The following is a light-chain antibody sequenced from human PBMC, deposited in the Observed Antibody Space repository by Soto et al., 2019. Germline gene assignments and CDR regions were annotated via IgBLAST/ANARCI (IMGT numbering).Light chain of an antibody. CDR2: DAS. V-gene: IGKV3D-20*01. CDR1: QSVSSK. Sequence: EIVLTQSPGTLSLSPGERATLSCRASQSVSSKLAWYQQKPGLAPRLLIYDASSRATGIPDRFSGSGSGTDFTLTISRLEPEDFAVYYCQQYGSSPFTFGPGTKVDN. CDR3: QQYGSSPFT. J-gene: IGKJ3*01.